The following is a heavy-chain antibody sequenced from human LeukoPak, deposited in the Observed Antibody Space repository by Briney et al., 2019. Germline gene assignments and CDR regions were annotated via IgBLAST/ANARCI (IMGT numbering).Heavy chain of an antibody. CDR2: FSGSGGST. CDR1: GFTFSSSA. D-gene: IGHD2-15*01. CDR3: AKDKGYCSGGSCYFDY. Sequence: GGSLRLSCAASGFTFSSSAMSWVRQAPGKGLEWVSAFSGSGGSTYYADSVEGRFTISRDNSKNTLYLQMNSLRAEDTAVYYCAKDKGYCSGGSCYFDYWGQGTLVTVSS. J-gene: IGHJ4*02. V-gene: IGHV3-23*01.